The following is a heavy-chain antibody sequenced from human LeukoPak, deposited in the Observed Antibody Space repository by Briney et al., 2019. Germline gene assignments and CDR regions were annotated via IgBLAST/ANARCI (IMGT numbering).Heavy chain of an antibody. Sequence: PGGSLRLSCVASGFTFSRYWMHWVRQAPGKGLVWVSRINSDGRSTNYADSVKGRFTISRDNAKNTLYLQMNSLRAEDTAVYYCARGNYPAAFDIWGQGTMVTVSS. J-gene: IGHJ3*02. CDR2: INSDGRST. D-gene: IGHD1-7*01. V-gene: IGHV3-74*01. CDR3: ARGNYPAAFDI. CDR1: GFTFSRYW.